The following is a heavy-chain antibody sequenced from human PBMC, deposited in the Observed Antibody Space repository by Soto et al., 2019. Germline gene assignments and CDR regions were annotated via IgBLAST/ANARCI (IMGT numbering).Heavy chain of an antibody. CDR3: AKGTSDYNCDNYPPLDY. J-gene: IGHJ4*02. V-gene: IGHV3-23*01. D-gene: IGHD1-20*01. CDR2: ISANDVGT. CDR1: GFTLRSYA. Sequence: VGSLRLSCEASGFTLRSYAMTWIRQAPGKGLEWVSLISANDVGTYYAESVKTRFTISTDQSRNTVYLQMDSLRADDTAIYYCAKGTSDYNCDNYPPLDYCGKGTWVTVAS.